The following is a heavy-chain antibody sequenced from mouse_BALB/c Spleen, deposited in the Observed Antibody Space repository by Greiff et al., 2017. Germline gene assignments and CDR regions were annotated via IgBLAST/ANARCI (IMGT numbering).Heavy chain of an antibody. CDR3: GRESTMITTASWCAY. D-gene: IGHD2-4*01. J-gene: IGHJ3*01. CDR2: INPYNGDT. CDR1: GYSFTGYF. Sequence: VHVKQSGPELVKPGASVKISCKASGYSFTGYFMNWVKQSHGKSLEWIGRINPYNGDTFYNQKFKGKATLTVDKSSSTAHMELLSLTSEDSAVYYCGRESTMITTASWCAYWGQGTLVTVSA. V-gene: IGHV1-37*01.